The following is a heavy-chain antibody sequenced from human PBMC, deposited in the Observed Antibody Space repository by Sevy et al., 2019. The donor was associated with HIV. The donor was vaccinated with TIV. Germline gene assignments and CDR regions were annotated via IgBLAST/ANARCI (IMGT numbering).Heavy chain of an antibody. CDR3: AREYRIAAAGRVGYKDV. J-gene: IGHJ6*03. CDR2: INPNSGGT. CDR1: GYTFTGYY. V-gene: IGHV1-2*04. Sequence: ASVKVSCKASGYTFTGYYMHWVRQAPGQGLEWMGWINPNSGGTNYAQKFQGWVTMTRDTSISTAYMELSRLRSDDTAVYYCAREYRIAAAGRVGYKDVWGKGTTVTVSS. D-gene: IGHD6-13*01.